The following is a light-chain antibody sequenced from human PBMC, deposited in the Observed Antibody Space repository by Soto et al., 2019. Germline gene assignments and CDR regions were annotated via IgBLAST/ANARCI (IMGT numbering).Light chain of an antibody. CDR1: SSDVGGSHY. CDR2: DVS. J-gene: IGLJ2*01. Sequence: QSALTQPASVSGSPGQSITISCTGTSSDVGGSHYVSWYQQHPGKAPKLMIYDVSNRPSGVSIRFSGSKSGNTASLTISGLQAEDEADYYCSSYTSSSTPVVFGGGTQLTVL. V-gene: IGLV2-14*01. CDR3: SSYTSSSTPVV.